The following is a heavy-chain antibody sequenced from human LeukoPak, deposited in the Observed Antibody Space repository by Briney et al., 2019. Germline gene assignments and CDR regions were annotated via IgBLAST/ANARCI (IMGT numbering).Heavy chain of an antibody. J-gene: IGHJ4*02. CDR3: ARARASGRSGFDY. CDR1: GFTFSSYD. V-gene: IGHV3-13*01. CDR2: IGVAANT. D-gene: IGHD2-15*01. Sequence: GGSLRLSCAASGFTFSSYDMHWVRQATGKGLEWVSAIGVAANTFYSGSVKGRFTISRDNAKNSLYLQMNSLRDEDTAVYYCARARASGRSGFDYWGQGTLVTVSS.